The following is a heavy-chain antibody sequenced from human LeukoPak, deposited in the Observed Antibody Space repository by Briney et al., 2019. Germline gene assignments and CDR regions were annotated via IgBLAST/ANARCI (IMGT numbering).Heavy chain of an antibody. Sequence: SETLSLTCTVSGGSISSSSYYWGWIRQPPGKGLEWIGSIYYSGSTYYNPSLKSRVTISVDTSKNQFSLKLSSVTAADTAVYYCARLGAQEGNWFDPWGQGTLVTVSS. V-gene: IGHV4-39*01. CDR3: ARLGAQEGNWFDP. J-gene: IGHJ5*02. CDR1: GGSISSSSYY. CDR2: IYYSGST.